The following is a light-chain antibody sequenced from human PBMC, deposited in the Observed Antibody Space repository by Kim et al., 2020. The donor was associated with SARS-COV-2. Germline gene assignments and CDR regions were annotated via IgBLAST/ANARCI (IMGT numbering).Light chain of an antibody. CDR2: AAS. V-gene: IGKV1-5*03. CDR3: QQYKTYPYT. CDR1: QTITAW. J-gene: IGKJ2*01. Sequence: SASVGDRVTVTCRASQTITAWLAWYQQKPGKAPSLLIYAASTLESGVPSRFSGSGSGTEFTLTISSLQPDDFATYYCQQYKTYPYTFGQGTKLEI.